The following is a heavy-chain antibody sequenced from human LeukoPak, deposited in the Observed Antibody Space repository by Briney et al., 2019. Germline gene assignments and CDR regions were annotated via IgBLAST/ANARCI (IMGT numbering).Heavy chain of an antibody. V-gene: IGHV4-59*08. CDR2: IYYSGST. J-gene: IGHJ4*02. CDR1: GGSISGHY. Sequence: SETLSLTCTVSGGSISGHYWSWIRRPPGKGLEWIGHIYYSGSTNYNPSLKSRVTISVDTSKNQFSLKLSSVTAADTAVYYCARLLDSSAVDYWGQGTLVTVSS. CDR3: ARLLDSSAVDY. D-gene: IGHD3-22*01.